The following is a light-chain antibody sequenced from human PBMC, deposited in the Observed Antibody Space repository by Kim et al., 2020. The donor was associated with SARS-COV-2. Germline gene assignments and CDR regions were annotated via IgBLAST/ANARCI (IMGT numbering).Light chain of an antibody. CDR2: EVS. Sequence: GQSLTISCTGTSSDVGSYNRVSWYQQPPGTAPKLMIYEVSNRPSGVPDRFSGSKSGNTASLTISGVQAEDEADYYCSSFTSRTTWVFGGGTKVTVL. V-gene: IGLV2-18*02. CDR3: SSFTSRTTWV. CDR1: SSDVGSYNR. J-gene: IGLJ3*02.